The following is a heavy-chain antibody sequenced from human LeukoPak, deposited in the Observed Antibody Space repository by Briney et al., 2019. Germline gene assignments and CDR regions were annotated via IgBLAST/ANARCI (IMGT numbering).Heavy chain of an antibody. CDR1: GFSFSHYA. Sequence: GGSLRLSCAASGFSFSHYALHWVRQAPGKGLEWLTFISYDGNVRYYADSVKGRFTVSRDDSKSTLYLQMNSLRTEDTALYYCARDLSTKYSKDYWGQGTLVTVSS. D-gene: IGHD5-18*01. V-gene: IGHV3-30-3*01. CDR3: ARDLSTKYSKDY. CDR2: ISYDGNVR. J-gene: IGHJ4*02.